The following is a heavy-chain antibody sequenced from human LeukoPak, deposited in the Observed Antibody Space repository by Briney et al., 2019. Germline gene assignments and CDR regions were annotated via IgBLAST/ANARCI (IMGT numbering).Heavy chain of an antibody. Sequence: ASLKVSCQASGYTFTSYGISWVRQAPGKGLEWMGWISTYNGNTNYAQKIQGRDNITTDTYTNTAYMELRSLRSDDTAVYYCGRDSQSAHSWFDPWGQGTLVTVS. V-gene: IGHV1-18*01. CDR1: GYTFTSYG. J-gene: IGHJ5*02. CDR3: GRDSQSAHSWFDP. CDR2: ISTYNGNT.